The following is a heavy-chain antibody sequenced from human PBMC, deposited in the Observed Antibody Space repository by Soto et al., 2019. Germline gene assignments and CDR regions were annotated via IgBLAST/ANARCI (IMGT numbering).Heavy chain of an antibody. Sequence: GGSLRLSCAASGFTVSSNYMTWVRQAPGKGLEWVSVIYSGGSTFYSDSVKGRFTISRDSSKNTLYLQMNSLRAEDTAVYYCARPSSWPLYYFDYWGQGTLVTVSS. CDR3: ARPSSWPLYYFDY. CDR2: IYSGGST. CDR1: GFTVSSNY. J-gene: IGHJ4*02. V-gene: IGHV3-53*01. D-gene: IGHD6-19*01.